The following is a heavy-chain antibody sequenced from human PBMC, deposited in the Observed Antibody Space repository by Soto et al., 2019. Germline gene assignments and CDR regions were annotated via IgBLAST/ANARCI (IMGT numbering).Heavy chain of an antibody. CDR3: ARGTHDYGGNLADYYYYGMDV. D-gene: IGHD4-17*01. J-gene: IGHJ6*02. CDR2: INPNSGGT. V-gene: IGHV1-2*04. Sequence: ASVKVSCKASGYTFTGYYMHWVRQAPGQGLEWMGWINPNSGGTNYAQKFQGWVTMTRDMSISTAYMELSRLRSDDTAVYYCARGTHDYGGNLADYYYYGMDVWGQGTTVTVSS. CDR1: GYTFTGYY.